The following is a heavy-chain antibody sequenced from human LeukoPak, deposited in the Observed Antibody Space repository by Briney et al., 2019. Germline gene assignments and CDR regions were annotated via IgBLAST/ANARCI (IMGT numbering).Heavy chain of an antibody. D-gene: IGHD3-9*01. CDR3: ARDRVLSDDHDILTGRSYYYYYGMDV. J-gene: IGHJ6*02. Sequence: PGGSLRLSCAASGFTVSSNYMSWVRQAPGKGLEWVSVIYSGGSTYYADSVKGRFTISRDNSKNTLYPQMNSLRAEDTAVYYCARDRVLSDDHDILTGRSYYYYYGMDVWGQGTTVTVSS. CDR2: IYSGGST. CDR1: GFTVSSNY. V-gene: IGHV3-66*01.